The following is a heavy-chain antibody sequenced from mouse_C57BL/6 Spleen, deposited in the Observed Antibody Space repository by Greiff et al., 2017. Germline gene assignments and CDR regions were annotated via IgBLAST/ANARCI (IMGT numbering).Heavy chain of an antibody. J-gene: IGHJ4*01. CDR2: IDPSDSYT. CDR1: GYTFTSYW. V-gene: IGHV1-69*01. CDR3: ARLHYDGSSYIAMDY. Sequence: QVQLQQPGAALVMPGASVTLSCQASGYTFTSYWMPWVKQRPGQGLEWIGEIDPSDSYTNYNQKCKGQSAVTVDKSSSTAYMQLSSLTSEDSAVYYCARLHYDGSSYIAMDYWGQGTSVTVSS. D-gene: IGHD1-1*01.